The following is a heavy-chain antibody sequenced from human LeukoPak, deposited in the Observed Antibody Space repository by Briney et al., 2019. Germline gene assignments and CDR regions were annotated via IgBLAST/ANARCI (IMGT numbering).Heavy chain of an antibody. Sequence: ASVKVSCTASGYTFTGYYMHWVRQAPGQGLEWMGWINPNSGGTNYAQKFQGRVTMTRDTSISTAYMELSRLRSDDTAVYYCARGVGGSYSYFDYWGQGTLVTVSS. CDR2: INPNSGGT. CDR3: ARGVGGSYSYFDY. D-gene: IGHD1-26*01. J-gene: IGHJ4*02. V-gene: IGHV1-2*02. CDR1: GYTFTGYY.